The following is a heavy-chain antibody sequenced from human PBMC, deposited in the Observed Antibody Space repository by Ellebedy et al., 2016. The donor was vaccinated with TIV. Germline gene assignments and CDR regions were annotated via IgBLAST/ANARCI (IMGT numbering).Heavy chain of an antibody. D-gene: IGHD6-19*01. J-gene: IGHJ4*02. CDR1: GGTFSSYA. CDR3: ARSGAAVAGADY. CDR2: IIPIFGTA. Sequence: AASVKVSCKASGGTFSSYAISWVRQAPGQGLEWMGGIIPIFGTANYAQKFQGRVTITADESTSTAYMELSSLRSEDTAVYYCARSGAAVAGADYWGQGTLVTVSS. V-gene: IGHV1-69*13.